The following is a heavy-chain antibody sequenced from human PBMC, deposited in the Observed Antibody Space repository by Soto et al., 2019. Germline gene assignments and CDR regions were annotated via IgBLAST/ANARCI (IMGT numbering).Heavy chain of an antibody. Sequence: GGSLRLSCVVSGFTFSSYSMDWVRQAPGKGLEWVSYITSGSSTIHYADSVKGRFTISRDNAKNSVFLQMNSLRVEDMAVYYCVRDPGLLCYCGQRSLVTVSS. CDR3: VRDPGLLCY. CDR2: ITSGSSTI. V-gene: IGHV3-48*01. D-gene: IGHD2-21*01. J-gene: IGHJ1*01. CDR1: GFTFSSYS.